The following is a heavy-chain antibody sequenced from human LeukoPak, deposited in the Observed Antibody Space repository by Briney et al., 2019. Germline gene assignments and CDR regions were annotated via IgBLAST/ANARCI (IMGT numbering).Heavy chain of an antibody. CDR2: TYSGGST. D-gene: IGHD6-6*01. V-gene: IGHV3-66*02. J-gene: IGHJ3*02. CDR1: GFTVSSNY. CDR3: AGGARPDAFDI. Sequence: GGSLRLSCAASGFTVSSNYMSWVRQAPGKGLEWVSVTYSGGSTYYADSVKGRFTISRDNSKNTLYLQMNSLRAEDTAVYYCAGGARPDAFDIWGQGTMVTVSS.